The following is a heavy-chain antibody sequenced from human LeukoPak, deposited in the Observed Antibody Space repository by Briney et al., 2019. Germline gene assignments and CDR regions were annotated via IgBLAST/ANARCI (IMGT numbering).Heavy chain of an antibody. CDR1: GGSINSGSYY. V-gene: IGHV4-61*02. Sequence: SETLSLTCTVSGGSINSGSYYWSWIRQPAGKGLEWIGRIYTSGSTNYSPSLKSRVTISVDTSKNQFSLKLSSVTAADTAVYYCARGLAHSYYYYYMDVWGKGTTVTISS. CDR2: IYTSGST. J-gene: IGHJ6*03. D-gene: IGHD3-3*02. CDR3: ARGLAHSYYYYYMDV.